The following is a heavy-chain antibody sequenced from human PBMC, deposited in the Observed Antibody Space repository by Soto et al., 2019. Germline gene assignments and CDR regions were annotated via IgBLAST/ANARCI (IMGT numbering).Heavy chain of an antibody. V-gene: IGHV3-7*03. J-gene: IGHJ4*02. D-gene: IGHD5-18*01. CDR2: IKKDGSEK. CDR1: GISTSSYW. Sequence: GGSLRLSCAASGISTSSYWIGLVRQAPGRGLEWVASIKKDGSEKYYMDSLKGRFTISRDKALNSLYLQMNSLRAEDTAVYFCVTGYHSDYWGQGTLVTVSS. CDR3: VTGYHSDY.